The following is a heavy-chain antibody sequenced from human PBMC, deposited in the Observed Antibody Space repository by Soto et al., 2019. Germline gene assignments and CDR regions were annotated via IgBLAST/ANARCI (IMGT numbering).Heavy chain of an antibody. Sequence: GGSLRLSCAASGFTFSSYSMNWVRQAPGKGLEWVSFISSGRGTIHYADSVKGRFTISRGSSKNSVSLQMNSLRAEDTAVYYCAKGGRQWLVTSDFNYWGQGALVTVSS. D-gene: IGHD6-19*01. V-gene: IGHV3-48*01. CDR3: AKGGRQWLVTSDFNY. J-gene: IGHJ4*02. CDR2: ISSGRGTI. CDR1: GFTFSSYS.